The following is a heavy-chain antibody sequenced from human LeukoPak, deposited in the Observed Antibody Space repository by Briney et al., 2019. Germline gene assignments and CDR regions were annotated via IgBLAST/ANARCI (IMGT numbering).Heavy chain of an antibody. J-gene: IGHJ5*02. CDR1: GGSISSGSYY. CDR3: ARGGRPTDALGSSWLCDWFDP. V-gene: IGHV4-61*02. CDR2: IYTSGST. Sequence: PSETLSLTCTVSGGSISSGSYYWSWIRQPAGKGLEWIGRIYTSGSTNYNPSLKSRVTISVDTSKNQFSLKLSSVTAADTAVYYCARGGRPTDALGSSWLCDWFDPWGQGTLVTVSS. D-gene: IGHD6-6*01.